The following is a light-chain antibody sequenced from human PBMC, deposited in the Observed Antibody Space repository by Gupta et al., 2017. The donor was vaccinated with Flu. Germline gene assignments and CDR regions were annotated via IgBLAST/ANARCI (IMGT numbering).Light chain of an antibody. CDR2: EGS. CDR3: KQCLELTRT. CDR1: QSLLHGDGRTY. Sequence: DTVMTQTPLSLSVTPGQPASISCKSGQSLLHGDGRTYLHWYLQKSGHPPQLLIHEGSNRVPGVPDRFSGSGSGTDFTLNISRVEAEDVGVYYCKQCLELTRTFGQGTKLDIK. J-gene: IGKJ2*02. V-gene: IGKV2D-29*01.